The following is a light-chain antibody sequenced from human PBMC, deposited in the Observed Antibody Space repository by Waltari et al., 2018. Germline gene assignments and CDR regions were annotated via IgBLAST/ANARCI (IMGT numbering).Light chain of an antibody. CDR1: GSNIGDNY. J-gene: IGLJ3*02. Sequence: QSVLTQPPSASGTPGQRVTISCSGSGSNIGDNYVYWYHQLPGMAPKLPIYRDDERPAGVPDRFSGSKSGTSASLAISGLRSEDAGDYYCAAWDDSLSGRVFGGGTKLTVL. CDR3: AAWDDSLSGRV. CDR2: RDD. V-gene: IGLV1-47*01.